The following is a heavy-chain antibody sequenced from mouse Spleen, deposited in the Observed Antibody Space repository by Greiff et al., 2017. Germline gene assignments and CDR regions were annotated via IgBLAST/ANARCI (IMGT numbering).Heavy chain of an antibody. D-gene: IGHD1-1*01. CDR3: ARWGYYGSSPRAMDY. J-gene: IGHJ4*01. CDR1: GYTFTSYW. CDR2: IDPSDSYT. Sequence: VQLQQPGAELVKPGASVKLSCKASGYTFTSYWMQWVKQRPGQGLEWIGEIDPSDSYTNYNQKFKGKATLTVDTSSSTAYMQLSSLTSEDSAVYYCARWGYYGSSPRAMDYWGQGTSVTGSS. V-gene: IGHV1-50*01.